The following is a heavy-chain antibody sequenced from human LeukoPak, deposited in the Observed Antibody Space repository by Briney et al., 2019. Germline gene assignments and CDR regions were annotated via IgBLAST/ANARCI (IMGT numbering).Heavy chain of an antibody. CDR2: INPNSGGT. CDR3: ARDPLGVVVPAAIRGPDY. D-gene: IGHD2-2*02. V-gene: IGHV1-2*02. Sequence: ASVTVSCKASGYTFTGYYMHWVRQAPGQGLDGMGWINPNSGGTNYAQKFQGRVTMTRVTSISTAYMELSRLRSDDTAVYYCARDPLGVVVPAAIRGPDYWGQGTLVTVSS. J-gene: IGHJ4*02. CDR1: GYTFTGYY.